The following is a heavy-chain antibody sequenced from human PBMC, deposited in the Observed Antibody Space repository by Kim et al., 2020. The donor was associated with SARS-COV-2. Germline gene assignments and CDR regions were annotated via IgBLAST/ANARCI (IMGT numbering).Heavy chain of an antibody. CDR2: INHSGST. CDR1: GGSFSGYY. V-gene: IGHV4-34*01. D-gene: IGHD6-19*01. Sequence: ETLSLTCAVYGGSFSGYYWSWIRQPPGKGLEWIGEINHSGSTNYNPSLKSRVTISVDTSKNQFSLKLSSVTAADTAVYYCAVSSGQNWFDPWGQGTLVTVSS. J-gene: IGHJ5*02. CDR3: AVSSGQNWFDP.